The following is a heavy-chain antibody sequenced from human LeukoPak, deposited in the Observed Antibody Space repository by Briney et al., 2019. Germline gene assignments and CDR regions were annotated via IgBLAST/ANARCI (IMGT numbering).Heavy chain of an antibody. CDR2: INPSGGST. CDR1: GYTFTSYY. Sequence: ASVKVSCKASGYTFTSYYMHWVRQAPGQGLEWMGIINPSGGSTSYAQKFQGRVTMTRDTSISTAYMERSRLRSDDTAVYYCARDLAAAGTETYYFDYWGQGTLVTVSS. D-gene: IGHD6-13*01. CDR3: ARDLAAAGTETYYFDY. V-gene: IGHV1-46*01. J-gene: IGHJ4*02.